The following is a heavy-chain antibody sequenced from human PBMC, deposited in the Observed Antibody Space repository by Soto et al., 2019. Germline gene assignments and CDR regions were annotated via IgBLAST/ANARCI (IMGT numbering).Heavy chain of an antibody. CDR2: IIPIFGTA. Sequence: QVQLVQSGAEVKKPGSSVKVSCKASGGTFSSYAISWVRQAPGQGLEWMGGIIPIFGTANYAQKFQGRVXIXAXXSTSTAYMELSSLRSEDTAVYYCARSVGYYYGMDVWGQGTTVTVSS. D-gene: IGHD1-26*01. V-gene: IGHV1-69*12. CDR1: GGTFSSYA. CDR3: ARSVGYYYGMDV. J-gene: IGHJ6*02.